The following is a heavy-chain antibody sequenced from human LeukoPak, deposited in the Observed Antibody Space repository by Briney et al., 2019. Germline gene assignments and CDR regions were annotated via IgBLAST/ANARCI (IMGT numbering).Heavy chain of an antibody. CDR3: ARTMVRGVIITKRHNWFDP. J-gene: IGHJ5*02. V-gene: IGHV4-34*01. CDR2: INHSGST. CDR1: GGSISPHY. D-gene: IGHD3-10*01. Sequence: NPSETLSLTCTVSGGSISPHYWSWVRQPPGKGLEWIGEINHSGSTNYNPSLKSRVTISVDTSKNQFSLKLSSVTAADTAVYYCARTMVRGVIITKRHNWFDPWGQGTLVTVSS.